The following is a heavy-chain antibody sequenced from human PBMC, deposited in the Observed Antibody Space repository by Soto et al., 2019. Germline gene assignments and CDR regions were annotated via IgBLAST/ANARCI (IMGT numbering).Heavy chain of an antibody. J-gene: IGHJ4*02. D-gene: IGHD1-1*01. V-gene: IGHV1-69*01. CDR3: AGGRGLYNSGRSQLDS. Sequence: VHLVQSGAEVKKPGSSVRVSCKASGDSFSKYTVNWVRQAPRQGLEWMGGIIPRFGTTNYAPTLQGRVTITADQAIDTGYMGVRHPKSEGTALFFWAGGRGLYNSGRSQLDSWGQGTLVTVSS. CDR1: GDSFSKYT. CDR2: IIPRFGTT.